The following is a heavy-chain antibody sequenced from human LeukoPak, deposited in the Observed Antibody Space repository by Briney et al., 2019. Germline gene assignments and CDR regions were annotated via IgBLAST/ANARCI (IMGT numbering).Heavy chain of an antibody. Sequence: GGSLRLSCAASGFTFSNYAMSWVRQAPGKGLQWVSDITASDANTHYADSVKGRFTISRDNSKNTLHLQMNSLRAEDTAVYYCAKIWGDPTGSFDIWGQGTMVTVSS. CDR3: AKIWGDPTGSFDI. CDR2: ITASDANT. D-gene: IGHD3-16*01. V-gene: IGHV3-23*01. J-gene: IGHJ3*02. CDR1: GFTFSNYA.